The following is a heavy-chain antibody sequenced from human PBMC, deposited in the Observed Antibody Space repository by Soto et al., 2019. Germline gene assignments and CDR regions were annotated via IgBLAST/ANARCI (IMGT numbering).Heavy chain of an antibody. J-gene: IGHJ4*02. CDR1: GGSFSGYY. D-gene: IGHD6-13*01. CDR2: INHSGST. Sequence: SETLSLTCAVYGGSFSGYYWSWIRQPPGKGLEWIGEINHSGSTNYNPSLKSRVTISVDTSKNQFSLKLSSVTAADTAVYYCARGRASMYSSSWPLNDYWGQGTLVTVSS. V-gene: IGHV4-34*01. CDR3: ARGRASMYSSSWPLNDY.